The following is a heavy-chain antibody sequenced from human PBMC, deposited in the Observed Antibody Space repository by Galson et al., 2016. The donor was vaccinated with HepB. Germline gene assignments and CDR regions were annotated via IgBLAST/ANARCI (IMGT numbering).Heavy chain of an antibody. V-gene: IGHV3-30-3*01. Sequence: SLRLSCAASGFTFSSYAMYWVRQAPGKGLEWVAVISYDGSSKYYADSVKGRLTISRDNSKNTLYLQINSLRAEDTAVYYCARDYYGVNSVFCAYWGQGTLVTVSS. J-gene: IGHJ4*02. D-gene: IGHD4-23*01. CDR3: ARDYYGVNSVFCAY. CDR2: ISYDGSSK. CDR1: GFTFSSYA.